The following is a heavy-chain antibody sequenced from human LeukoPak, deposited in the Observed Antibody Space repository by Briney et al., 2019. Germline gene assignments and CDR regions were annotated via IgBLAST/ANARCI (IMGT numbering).Heavy chain of an antibody. J-gene: IGHJ4*02. D-gene: IGHD3-22*01. V-gene: IGHV7-4-1*02. CDR3: ARWDYDSSGYALYYFDY. Sequence: ASVKVSCKASGYTFTSYAMNWVRRAPGQGLEWMGWINTYTGNPTYAQGFTGRFVFSLDTSVSTAYLQISSLKAEDTAVYYCARWDYDSSGYALYYFDYWGQGTLVTVSS. CDR1: GYTFTSYA. CDR2: INTYTGNP.